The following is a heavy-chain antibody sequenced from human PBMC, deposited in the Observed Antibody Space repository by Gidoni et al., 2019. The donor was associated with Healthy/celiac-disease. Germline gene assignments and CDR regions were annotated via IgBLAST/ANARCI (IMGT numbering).Heavy chain of an antibody. V-gene: IGHV4-59*01. CDR1: GCSISSYY. CDR2: IYYSGST. Sequence: QVQLQESGPGLVKPSETLSLTCTVSGCSISSYYWSWIRQPPGKGLEWIGYIYYSGSTNYNPSLKSRVTISVDTSKNQFSLKLSSVTAADTAVYYCARQISIEMATIGPFDYWGQGTLVTVSS. J-gene: IGHJ4*02. D-gene: IGHD5-12*01. CDR3: ARQISIEMATIGPFDY.